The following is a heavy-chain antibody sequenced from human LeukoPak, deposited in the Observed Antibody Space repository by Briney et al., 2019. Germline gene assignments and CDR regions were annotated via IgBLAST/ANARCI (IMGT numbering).Heavy chain of an antibody. D-gene: IGHD2-2*01. CDR3: AKDLRHCTTTSCLNYFDY. V-gene: IGHV3-23*01. Sequence: GGSLRLSCAASGFTFSSYWMSWVRQAPGKGLEWVSGISGSGGSTYYADSVKGRFTISRDNSKNTLYLQMNSLRAEDTAVYYCAKDLRHCTTTSCLNYFDYWGQGTLVTVSS. CDR1: GFTFSSYW. J-gene: IGHJ4*02. CDR2: ISGSGGST.